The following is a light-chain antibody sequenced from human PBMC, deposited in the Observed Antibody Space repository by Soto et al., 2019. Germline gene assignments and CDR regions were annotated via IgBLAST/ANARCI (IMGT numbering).Light chain of an antibody. V-gene: IGKV1-39*01. Sequence: DIQMTQSPSSLSASVGDRVTITCRASQSISSYLNWYQQKPGKAPKLLIYAASSLQSGVPSRFSGSGSGTDFTLTISSLQPEDFATYYCQQSYSTRLKFGRVTKVDIK. CDR3: QQSYSTRLK. J-gene: IGKJ4*02. CDR2: AAS. CDR1: QSISSY.